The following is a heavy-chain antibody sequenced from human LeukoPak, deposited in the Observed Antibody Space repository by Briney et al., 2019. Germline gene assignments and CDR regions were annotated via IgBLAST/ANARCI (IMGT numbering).Heavy chain of an antibody. V-gene: IGHV1-18*01. J-gene: IGHJ3*02. Sequence: ASVKVSCKASGYTFSSYGISWVRQAPGQGLEWMGWISGFRGNTNYAQNLGGRVTMTTDTSTTTAYMELRSLNSDDTAVYYCARDFLSYDGTENHYEDTFDIWGQGTMVTVSS. D-gene: IGHD3-22*01. CDR2: ISGFRGNT. CDR3: ARDFLSYDGTENHYEDTFDI. CDR1: GYTFSSYG.